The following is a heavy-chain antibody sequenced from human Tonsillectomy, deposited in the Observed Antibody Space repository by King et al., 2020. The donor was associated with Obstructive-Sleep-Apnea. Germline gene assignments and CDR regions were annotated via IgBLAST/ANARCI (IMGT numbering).Heavy chain of an antibody. CDR1: GYTFTSYW. CDR2: IYPGDSDT. D-gene: IGHD2-8*01. CDR3: ARRGGYCTNGVCYGTYFDY. V-gene: IGHV5-51*01. Sequence: VQLVESGAEVKKPGESLKISCKASGYTFTSYWIGWVRQIPGKGLEWVGIIYPGDSDTRYNPSFQGQVTISADKSISTAYLQWSSLKASDTAMYYCARRGGYCTNGVCYGTYFDYWGQGTLVTVSS. J-gene: IGHJ4*02.